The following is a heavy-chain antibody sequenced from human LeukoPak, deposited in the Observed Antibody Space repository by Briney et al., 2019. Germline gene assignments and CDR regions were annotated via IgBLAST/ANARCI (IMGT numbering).Heavy chain of an antibody. CDR1: GGSFSGYY. V-gene: IGHV4-34*01. CDR3: ARGHKEYRRWLQFGFDY. D-gene: IGHD5-24*01. CDR2: INHSGST. J-gene: IGHJ4*02. Sequence: SETLSLTCAVYGGSFSGYYWSWIRKPPGKGREWIGEINHSGSTNYNPSLKSRVTISVDTSKNQFSLKLSSVTAADTAVYYCARGHKEYRRWLQFGFDYWGQGTLVTVSS.